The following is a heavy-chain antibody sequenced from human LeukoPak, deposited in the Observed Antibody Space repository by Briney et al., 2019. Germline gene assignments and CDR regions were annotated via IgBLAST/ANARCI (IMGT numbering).Heavy chain of an antibody. D-gene: IGHD3-3*01. Sequence: SETLSLTCTVSGGSISSYYWSWIRQPPGKGLEWIGYIYYSGSTNYNPSLKSRVTISVDTSKNQFSLKLSSVTAADTAVYYCARKEWSLNDAFDIWGQGTMVTVSS. J-gene: IGHJ3*02. CDR1: GGSISSYY. CDR2: IYYSGST. V-gene: IGHV4-59*12. CDR3: ARKEWSLNDAFDI.